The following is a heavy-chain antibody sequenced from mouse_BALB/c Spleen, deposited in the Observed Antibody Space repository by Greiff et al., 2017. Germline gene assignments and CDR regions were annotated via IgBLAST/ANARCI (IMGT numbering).Heavy chain of an antibody. Sequence: EVKLMESGGGLVKPGGSLKLSCAASGFTFSSYAMPWVRQTPGKGLEWVAFSSSGGSTYYPDSVMGRITISRDNARNILYMQMSSLRSEDTAMYYGEKGDGSYPDWFAYWGQGTLVTVSA. CDR1: GFTFSSYA. CDR2: SSSGGST. CDR3: EKGDGSYPDWFAY. J-gene: IGHJ3*01. V-gene: IGHV5-6-5*01. D-gene: IGHD1-1*02.